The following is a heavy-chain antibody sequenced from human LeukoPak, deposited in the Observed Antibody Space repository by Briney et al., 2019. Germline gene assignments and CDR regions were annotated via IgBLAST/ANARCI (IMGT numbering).Heavy chain of an antibody. D-gene: IGHD3-10*01. CDR1: GFTFRSYA. CDR3: AKYFASGSYYKLPH. CDR2: ISGSGAYT. V-gene: IGHV3-23*01. Sequence: PGGSLRFSCAASGFTFRSYAMSWVRQAPGKGLEWGSTISGSGAYTYYADSVKGRFTISRDNSKNTLYLQMNSLRAEDTAVYYCAKYFASGSYYKLPHWGQGTLVTVSS. J-gene: IGHJ1*01.